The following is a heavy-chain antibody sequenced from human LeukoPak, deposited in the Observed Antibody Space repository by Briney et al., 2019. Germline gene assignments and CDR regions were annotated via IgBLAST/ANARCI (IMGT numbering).Heavy chain of an antibody. D-gene: IGHD4-11*01. CDR3: AKGLTTYFDY. CDR1: GFTFNNYG. V-gene: IGHV3-30*18. CDR2: ISYDGSNK. Sequence: PGGSLRLSCAASGFTFNNYGMHWVRQAPGKGLEWVAVISYDGSNKYYADSVKGRFTISRDNSKNTLYLQMNSLRAEDTAVYYCAKGLTTYFDYWGQGTLVTVSS. J-gene: IGHJ4*02.